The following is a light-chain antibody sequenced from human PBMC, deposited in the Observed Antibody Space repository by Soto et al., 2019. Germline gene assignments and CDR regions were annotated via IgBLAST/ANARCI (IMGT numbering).Light chain of an antibody. J-gene: IGKJ2*01. CDR3: QQDGSSSVT. CDR2: HAS. Sequence: EILLTQSPGTLSLSPGRRATLSCRASQSVTNNNLAWYQQKPGQPPRLLIYHASSRTTGIPDRFSGSEAGTVFTLTISRLDPEDFVMYYCQQDGSSSVTFGQGTKLEIK. CDR1: QSVTNNN. V-gene: IGKV3-20*01.